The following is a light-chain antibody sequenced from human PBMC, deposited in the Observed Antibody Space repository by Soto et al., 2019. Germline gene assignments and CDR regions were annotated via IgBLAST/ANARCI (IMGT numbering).Light chain of an antibody. V-gene: IGKV3-15*01. Sequence: EIVMTQSPATLSVSPGERATLSCRASENLNTNLAWYQQRPGQPPRLLMYGASTRATGVPARFTGSGSGTDFALTISRLEPEDSAVYYCQQYGGAPFTFGPGTRVDVK. CDR1: ENLNTN. CDR2: GAS. CDR3: QQYGGAPFT. J-gene: IGKJ3*01.